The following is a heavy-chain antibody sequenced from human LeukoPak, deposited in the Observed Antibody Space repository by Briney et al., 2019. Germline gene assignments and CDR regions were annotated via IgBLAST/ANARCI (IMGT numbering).Heavy chain of an antibody. D-gene: IGHD3-10*01. J-gene: IGHJ4*02. CDR2: IYYSGST. V-gene: IGHV4-61*01. CDR1: GGSVSSGSYY. CDR3: AVGETGTKVDY. Sequence: SETLSLTCTVSGGSVSSGSYYWSWIRQPPGKGLEWVGNIYYSGSTNYNPSLKSRGTISVDTSKNQFSLKLSSVTAADTAVYYCAVGETGTKVDYWGQGILVTVSS.